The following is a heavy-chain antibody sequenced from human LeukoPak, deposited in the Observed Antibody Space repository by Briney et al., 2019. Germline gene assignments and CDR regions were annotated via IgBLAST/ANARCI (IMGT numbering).Heavy chain of an antibody. V-gene: IGHV3-48*01. D-gene: IGHD3-22*01. Sequence: GGSLRLSRAASGFTFSNYGMNWVRQAPGKGLECVSYISSGSSTIYYADSVKGRFTISRDNAKNLLYLQMNSLRAEDTAVYYCARDYYDSSGDYWGQGTLVTVSS. J-gene: IGHJ4*02. CDR3: ARDYYDSSGDY. CDR1: GFTFSNYG. CDR2: ISSGSSTI.